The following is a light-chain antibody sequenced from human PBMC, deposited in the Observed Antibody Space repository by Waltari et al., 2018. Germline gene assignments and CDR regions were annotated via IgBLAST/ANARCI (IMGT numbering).Light chain of an antibody. Sequence: QAGLTQPPSVSPALRQTATLTSTGSSQDVGNEGALWLEQHQGHPPKLLSYRDNRRPSGIAERCSASRSGNTASLTITERQPEDEAEYYCSAWDHSLKTYIFGTGTKVTVL. CDR3: SAWDHSLKTYI. CDR2: RDN. J-gene: IGLJ1*01. CDR1: SQDVGNEG. V-gene: IGLV10-54*04.